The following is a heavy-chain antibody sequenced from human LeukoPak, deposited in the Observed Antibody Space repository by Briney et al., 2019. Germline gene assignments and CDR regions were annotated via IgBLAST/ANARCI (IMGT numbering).Heavy chain of an antibody. CDR2: IGGSMDNT. D-gene: IGHD2-21*02. CDR1: GFTFSSYT. Sequence: GGSLRLSCAASGFTFSSYTMTWVRQAPGMGLEWVSAIGGSMDNTYYAVSVKSRFTISRDISKNTLYLQMNSLRAEDTAVYYCARGSGDIRAPFPDYSDPWGQGTLVTVSS. V-gene: IGHV3-23*01. CDR3: ARGSGDIRAPFPDYSDP. J-gene: IGHJ5*02.